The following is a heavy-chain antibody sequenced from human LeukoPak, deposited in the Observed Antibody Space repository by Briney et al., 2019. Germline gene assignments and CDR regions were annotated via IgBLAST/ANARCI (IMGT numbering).Heavy chain of an antibody. V-gene: IGHV3-30*18. CDR3: AKNRVLLWFGDFDY. J-gene: IGHJ4*02. CDR2: ISYDGSNQ. Sequence: GGSLRLSCAASGFTFSSYGMHWVRQAPGKGLEWVALISYDGSNQYYADSVKGRFTISRDNSKNTLYLQMNSLRAEDTAVYYCAKNRVLLWFGDFDYWGQGTLVTVSS. CDR1: GFTFSSYG. D-gene: IGHD3-10*01.